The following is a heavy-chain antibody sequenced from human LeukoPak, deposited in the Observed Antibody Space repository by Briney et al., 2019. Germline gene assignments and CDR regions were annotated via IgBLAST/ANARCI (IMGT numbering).Heavy chain of an antibody. CDR3: AREWDATADY. J-gene: IGHJ4*02. D-gene: IGHD2-15*01. Sequence: TSETLSLTCTVSGGSISSGGYYWSWIRQHPGKGLEWIGYIYYSGSTYYNPSLKSRVTISVDTSKNQFSLKLSSVTAADTAVHYCAREWDATADYWGQGTLVTASS. CDR1: GGSISSGGYY. CDR2: IYYSGST. V-gene: IGHV4-31*03.